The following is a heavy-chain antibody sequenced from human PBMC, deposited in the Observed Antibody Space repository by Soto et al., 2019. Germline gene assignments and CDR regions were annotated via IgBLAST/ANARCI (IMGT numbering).Heavy chain of an antibody. CDR3: GRDLRGGAAAGFLDY. CDR2: INPSGGST. J-gene: IGHJ4*02. Sequence: QVQLVQSGAEVKKPGASVKVSCKASGYTFTSYYMHWVRQAPGQGLEWMGIINPSGGSTSYAQKFQGRVTMTRDTSTSTVYMELSSLRSEDTAVYYCGRDLRGGAAAGFLDYWGQGTLVTVSS. D-gene: IGHD6-13*01. V-gene: IGHV1-46*01. CDR1: GYTFTSYY.